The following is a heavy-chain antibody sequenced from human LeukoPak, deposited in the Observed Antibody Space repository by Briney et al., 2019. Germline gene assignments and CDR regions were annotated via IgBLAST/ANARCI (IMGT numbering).Heavy chain of an antibody. CDR2: IRYDGSNK. CDR3: TTLYGDSLDY. J-gene: IGHJ4*02. CDR1: GFTFSSYG. V-gene: IGHV3-30*02. D-gene: IGHD2-21*02. Sequence: TGGSLRLSCAASGFTFSSYGMHWVRQAPGKGLEWVAFIRYDGSNKYYADSVKGRFTISRDNSKNTLYLQMNSLRAEDTAVYYCTTLYGDSLDYWGQGTLVTVSS.